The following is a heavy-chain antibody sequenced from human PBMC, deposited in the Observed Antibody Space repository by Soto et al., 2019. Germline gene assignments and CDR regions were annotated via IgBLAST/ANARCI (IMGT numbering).Heavy chain of an antibody. CDR3: ARESATSMAYYYHSSGYQY. CDR1: GFTFSSYS. V-gene: IGHV3-48*02. D-gene: IGHD3-22*01. Sequence: GGSLRLSCAASGFTFSSYSMNWVRQAPGKGLEWVSYISSSSSTIYYADSVKGRFTISRDNAKNSLYLQMNSLRDEDTAVYYCARESATSMAYYYHSSGYQYWGQGTLVTVSS. CDR2: ISSSSSTI. J-gene: IGHJ4*02.